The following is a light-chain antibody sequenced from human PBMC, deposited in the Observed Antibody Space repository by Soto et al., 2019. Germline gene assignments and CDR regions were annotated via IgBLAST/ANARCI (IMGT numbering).Light chain of an antibody. Sequence: EIVLTQSPGTLSLSPGERVTLSCRASQSLTSSYLAWHQQKPGQAPRLLIYGASSRATGIPDRFSVSGSGTDFTLTISRLEPEDFAVYYCQHYESSPPSYTFGQGTNLEIK. J-gene: IGKJ2*01. CDR3: QHYESSPPSYT. CDR2: GAS. CDR1: QSLTSSY. V-gene: IGKV3-20*01.